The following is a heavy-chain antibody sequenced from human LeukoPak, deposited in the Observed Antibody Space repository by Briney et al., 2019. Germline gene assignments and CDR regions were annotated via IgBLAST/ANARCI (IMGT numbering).Heavy chain of an antibody. V-gene: IGHV3-74*01. J-gene: IGHJ4*02. Sequence: GGSLRLSCAASRFTFNTYWMHWVRQAPGKGLVWVSRIDSDGYSTAYADSVKGRFTISRDNAKNTLYLQMNSLRAEDTAVYYCASEGTTGTTWGPDYWGQGTLVTVSS. D-gene: IGHD1-1*01. CDR2: IDSDGYST. CDR3: ASEGTTGTTWGPDY. CDR1: RFTFNTYW.